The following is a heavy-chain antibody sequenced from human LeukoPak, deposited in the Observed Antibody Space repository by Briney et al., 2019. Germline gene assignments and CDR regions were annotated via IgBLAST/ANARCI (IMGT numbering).Heavy chain of an antibody. J-gene: IGHJ4*02. CDR1: GLSISHDW. D-gene: IGHD3-10*02. V-gene: IGHV3-15*01. CDR2: VKSKSAGETT. Sequence: GGSLRLSCAASGLSISHDWMSWVRQAPGKGLEWVARVKSKSAGETTDYAAPVKGRFTISRDDSKNTLYLQMNSLKTEDTAVYYCTLIQVSCSGSYYRDFWGQGTLVTVSS. CDR3: TLIQVSCSGSYYRDF.